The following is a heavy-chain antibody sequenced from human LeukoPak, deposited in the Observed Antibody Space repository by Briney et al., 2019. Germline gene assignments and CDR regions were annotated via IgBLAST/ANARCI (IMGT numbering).Heavy chain of an antibody. V-gene: IGHV1-18*01. D-gene: IGHD1-26*01. CDR2: ISTYNGKT. J-gene: IGHJ4*02. Sequence: GASVKVSCKASGYTFTTHGISWVRQAPGQGIEWMGWISTYNGKTNYAQKFQGRVTMTTDTYTTTAYMELTSLRSDDTAVYYCARGPSGSTEIDYWGQGTLVPVSS. CDR1: GYTFTTHG. CDR3: ARGPSGSTEIDY.